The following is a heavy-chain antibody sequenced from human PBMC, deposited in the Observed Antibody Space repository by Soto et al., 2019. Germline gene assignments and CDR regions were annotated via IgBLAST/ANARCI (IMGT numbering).Heavy chain of an antibody. V-gene: IGHV3-30*18. J-gene: IGHJ4*02. D-gene: IGHD6-19*01. CDR1: AFTFSSYG. Sequence: QVQLVESGGGVVQPGRSLRLSCAASAFTFSSYGMHWVRQAPGKGLEWVAVISYDGSNKYYADSVKGRFTISRDNSKNTLYLQMNSLRAEDTAVYYCAKDQVAGTLDYWGQGTLVTVSS. CDR3: AKDQVAGTLDY. CDR2: ISYDGSNK.